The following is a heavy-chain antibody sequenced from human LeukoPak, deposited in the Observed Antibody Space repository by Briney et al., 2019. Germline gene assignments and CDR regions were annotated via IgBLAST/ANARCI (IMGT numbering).Heavy chain of an antibody. Sequence: PGGSLRLSCAASGFTFSSYSMNWVRQAPGKGLEWVSSISSSSSYIYYADSVKGRFTISRDNAKNSLYLQMNRLRAEDTAVYYCARDHEGASDPDYWGQGTLVTVSS. J-gene: IGHJ4*02. CDR2: ISSSSSYI. V-gene: IGHV3-21*01. CDR1: GFTFSSYS. CDR3: ARDHEGASDPDY. D-gene: IGHD1-26*01.